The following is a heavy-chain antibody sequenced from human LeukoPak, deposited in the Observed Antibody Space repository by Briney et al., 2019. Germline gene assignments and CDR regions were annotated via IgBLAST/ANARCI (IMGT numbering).Heavy chain of an antibody. J-gene: IGHJ4*02. V-gene: IGHV4-59*08. CDR3: ARLMGYSYGTFDY. D-gene: IGHD5-18*01. Sequence: SETLSLTCTVSGGAISSYYWSWLRLSPGKGLEWIGYIYYSGSTNYNPSLKSRVTISVDTSKNQFSLKLSSVTAADTAVYYCARLMGYSYGTFDYWGQGTLVTVSS. CDR2: IYYSGST. CDR1: GGAISSYY.